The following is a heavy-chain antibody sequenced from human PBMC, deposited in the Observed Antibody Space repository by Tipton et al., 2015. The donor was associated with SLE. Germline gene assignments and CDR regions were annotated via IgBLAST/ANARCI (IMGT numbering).Heavy chain of an antibody. V-gene: IGHV3-23*03. CDR2: TYSAGNT. J-gene: IGHJ4*02. CDR1: GFTFSNYA. Sequence: SLRLSCAASGFTFSNYAMSWIRQAPGKGLQWVSLTYSAGNTYYSESVKGRFTISRDNSKNTLYLQMNSLRPEDTAVYYCAKDRQVYDTLTGYYGDVFDSWGQGTLVTVSS. D-gene: IGHD3-9*01. CDR3: AKDRQVYDTLTGYYGDVFDS.